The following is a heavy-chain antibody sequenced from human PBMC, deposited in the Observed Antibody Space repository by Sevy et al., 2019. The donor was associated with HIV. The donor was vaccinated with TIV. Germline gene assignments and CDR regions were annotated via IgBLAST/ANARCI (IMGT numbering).Heavy chain of an antibody. Sequence: SETLSLTCVVYGGSFSGYYWSWIRQPPGKGREWIGEINHSESTNYNPSLKSRVTISVETSKNPFSLKLSSVTAATTAVYYCARAGRYIVVVPAAKYYFDYWGQGTLVTVSS. CDR3: ARAGRYIVVVPAAKYYFDY. D-gene: IGHD2-2*01. CDR1: GGSFSGYY. J-gene: IGHJ4*02. V-gene: IGHV4-34*01. CDR2: INHSEST.